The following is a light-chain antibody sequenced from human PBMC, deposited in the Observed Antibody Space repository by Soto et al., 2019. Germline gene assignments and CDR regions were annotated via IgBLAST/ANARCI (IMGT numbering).Light chain of an antibody. CDR2: GAS. Sequence: EIVLTQSPGTLSLSPGERATLSCRASQSVSSSFLAWYQQKPGQAPRLLIYGASTRATGIPARFSGSGSGTEFTLTISSLQSEDFAVYYCQQYYDWPITFGQGTRREIK. CDR1: QSVSSS. V-gene: IGKV3-15*01. J-gene: IGKJ5*01. CDR3: QQYYDWPIT.